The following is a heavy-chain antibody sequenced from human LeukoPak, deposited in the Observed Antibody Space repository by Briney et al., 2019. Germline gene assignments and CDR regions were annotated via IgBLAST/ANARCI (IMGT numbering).Heavy chain of an antibody. J-gene: IGHJ4*02. CDR3: ARGDKFSGDY. V-gene: IGHV3-7*04. D-gene: IGHD2-15*01. Sequence: GGSLRLSCAASGFTFSTYWMSWVRQAPGKGLKWVANIHQDGNEKCYVDSVKGRFTISRDNAKNSLYLQMNSLRAEGTAVYYCARGDKFSGDYWGQGTLVTVPS. CDR2: IHQDGNEK. CDR1: GFTFSTYW.